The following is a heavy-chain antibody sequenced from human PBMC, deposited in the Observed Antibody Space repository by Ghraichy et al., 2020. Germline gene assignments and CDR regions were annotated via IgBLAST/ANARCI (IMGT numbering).Heavy chain of an antibody. V-gene: IGHV3-23*01. CDR1: GFTFTSYA. Sequence: GGSLRLSCAASGFTFTSYAMSWVRQAPGKGLEWVSGISGSGGATYYADSVKGRFTISRDNSKNTLYMQMNSLRAEDTAIYYCAKGHFWSGYSLDSWGQGTLVXVSS. J-gene: IGHJ5*01. CDR3: AKGHFWSGYSLDS. CDR2: ISGSGGAT. D-gene: IGHD3-3*02.